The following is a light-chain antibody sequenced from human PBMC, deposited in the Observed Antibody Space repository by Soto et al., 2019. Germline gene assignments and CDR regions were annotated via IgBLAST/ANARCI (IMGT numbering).Light chain of an antibody. CDR1: QTFGRW. Sequence: EIQMNQSPSTLSASVGDRVTITCRASQTFGRWLAWFQQKPGKAPKLLIYEASNLQSGVPSRFSGSGSGTKFTLTISSLQPDDFATYYCQQYNSYLWTFGQGTKVDIK. CDR3: QQYNSYLWT. CDR2: EAS. V-gene: IGKV1-5*03. J-gene: IGKJ1*01.